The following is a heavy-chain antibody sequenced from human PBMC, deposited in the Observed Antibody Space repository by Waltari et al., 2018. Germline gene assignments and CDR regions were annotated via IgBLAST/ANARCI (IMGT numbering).Heavy chain of an antibody. V-gene: IGHV4-39*01. CDR1: GGSISSSSYY. J-gene: IGHJ4*02. CDR3: ARLYGDNYADFDY. D-gene: IGHD4-17*01. Sequence: QLQLQESGPGLVKPSETLSLTCTVSGGSISSSSYYWGWIRQPPGKGLELIGSIYYSGSAYYNPSLKSRVTIFVDTSKNQFSLKLSSVTAADTAVYYCARLYGDNYADFDYWGQGTLVTVSS. CDR2: IYYSGSA.